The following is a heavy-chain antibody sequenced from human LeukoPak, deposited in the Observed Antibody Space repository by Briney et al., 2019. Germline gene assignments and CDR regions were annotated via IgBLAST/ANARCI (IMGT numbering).Heavy chain of an antibody. Sequence: QPGGSLRLSCAASGFTFSSYGMHWVRQAPGKGLEWVAFIRYDGSNKYYADSVKGRFTISRDNSKNTLYLQMNSLRAEDTAVYYCAAAPRAETPLLPVDYWGQGTLVTVSS. D-gene: IGHD2-15*01. CDR2: IRYDGSNK. CDR3: AAAPRAETPLLPVDY. J-gene: IGHJ4*02. V-gene: IGHV3-30*02. CDR1: GFTFSSYG.